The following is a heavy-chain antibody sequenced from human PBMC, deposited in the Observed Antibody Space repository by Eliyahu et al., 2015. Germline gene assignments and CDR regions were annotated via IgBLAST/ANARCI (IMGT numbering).Heavy chain of an antibody. V-gene: IGHV5-51*03. Sequence: EVQLVQSGAEVKKPGESLKISCKGSGYSFTSYWIGWVRQMPGKGLEWMGIIYPGDSDTRYSPSFQGQVTISADKSISTAYLQWSSLRASDTAMYFCAKLEGSGSNSVDYFDYWGQGTLVTVSS. CDR2: IYPGDSDT. CDR3: AKLEGSGSNSVDYFDY. D-gene: IGHD3-10*01. J-gene: IGHJ4*02. CDR1: GYSFTSYW.